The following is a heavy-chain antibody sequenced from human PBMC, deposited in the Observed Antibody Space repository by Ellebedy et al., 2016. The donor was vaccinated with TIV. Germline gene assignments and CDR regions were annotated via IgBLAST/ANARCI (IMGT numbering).Heavy chain of an antibody. V-gene: IGHV3-7*01. CDR3: ANGAYDI. J-gene: IGHJ3*02. CDR2: IKQDGSEK. Sequence: GESLKISCGASGFTFSNYWMNWVRQAPGKGLEWVANIKQDGSEKYYVDSVKGRFTISSDNAKNSVDLQMNSLTAEDTAVYYCANGAYDIWGQGTMVTVSS. CDR1: GFTFSNYW.